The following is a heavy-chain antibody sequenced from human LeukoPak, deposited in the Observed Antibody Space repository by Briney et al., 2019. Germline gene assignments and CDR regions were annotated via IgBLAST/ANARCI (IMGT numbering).Heavy chain of an antibody. V-gene: IGHV4-30-4*08. CDR1: GGSISSGDYY. CDR3: ARLDYSNDVDDAFDI. J-gene: IGHJ3*02. Sequence: SQTLSLTCTVSGGSISSGDYYWSWIRQPPGKGLEWIGYIYYSGSTYYNPSLKSRVTISVDTSKNQFSLKLSSVTAADTAVYYCARLDYSNDVDDAFDIWGQRTMVTVSS. CDR2: IYYSGST. D-gene: IGHD5-18*01.